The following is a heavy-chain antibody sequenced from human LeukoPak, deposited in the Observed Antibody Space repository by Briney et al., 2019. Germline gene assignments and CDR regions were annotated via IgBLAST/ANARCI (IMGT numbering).Heavy chain of an antibody. Sequence: PSETLSLACAVYGGSFSGYYWSWIRQPPGKGREWIGEINHSGSTNYNPALKSRVTISVDTSKNQCTLKLSSVTAADTAVYYCASTYYDFWSGSRYGMDVWGQGTTVTVSS. V-gene: IGHV4-34*01. CDR2: INHSGST. CDR1: GGSFSGYY. CDR3: ASTYYDFWSGSRYGMDV. D-gene: IGHD3-3*01. J-gene: IGHJ6*02.